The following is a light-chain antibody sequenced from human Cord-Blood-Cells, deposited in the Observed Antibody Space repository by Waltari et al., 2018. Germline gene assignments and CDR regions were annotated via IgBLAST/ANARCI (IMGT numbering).Light chain of an antibody. CDR1: SSHVGGYNY. CDR2: GVS. Sequence: QSALTQPPSASGSPGQSVTISCTGTSSHVGGYNYVSWYQQHPGKAPKLMIYGVSKRPAGVPDRFSGSKSGNAASVTVSGLQAEGEADDDCSSYAGSNSLCVGGTKLTVL. V-gene: IGLV2-8*01. CDR3: SSYAGSNSL. J-gene: IGLJ2*01.